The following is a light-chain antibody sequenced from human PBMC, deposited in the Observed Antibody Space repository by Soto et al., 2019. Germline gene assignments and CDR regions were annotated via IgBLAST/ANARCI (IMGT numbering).Light chain of an antibody. CDR3: QHYNDWPPQLT. V-gene: IGKV3-15*01. CDR1: QTVSSK. CDR2: GAS. J-gene: IGKJ4*01. Sequence: EIVMTQSPATLSVSVGERATLSCRASQTVSSKLAWYQQKPGQAPRLLIYGASTRATGIPARFTGSGSGTEFTLTISSLQSEDFAVYYCQHYNDWPPQLTFGGGTKVEIK.